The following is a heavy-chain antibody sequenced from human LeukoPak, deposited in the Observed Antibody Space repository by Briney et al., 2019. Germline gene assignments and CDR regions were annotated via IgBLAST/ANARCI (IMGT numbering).Heavy chain of an antibody. CDR1: GFTFSSYW. Sequence: GGSLRLSCAASGFTFSSYWMHWVRQAPGKGLVWVSRINSDGSSTSYADSVKGRFTISRDNAKNTLYLQMNSLRAEDTAVYYCARVAVRGARGPDYYYGMDVWGQGTTVTVSS. CDR2: INSDGSST. V-gene: IGHV3-74*01. CDR3: ARVAVRGARGPDYYYGMDV. D-gene: IGHD3-10*01. J-gene: IGHJ6*02.